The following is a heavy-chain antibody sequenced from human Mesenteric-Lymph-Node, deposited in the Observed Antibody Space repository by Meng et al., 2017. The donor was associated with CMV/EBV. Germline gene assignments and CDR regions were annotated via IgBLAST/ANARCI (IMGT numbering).Heavy chain of an antibody. CDR3: AKDQERYCSSTSCSPQYYFDY. D-gene: IGHD2-2*01. V-gene: IGHV3-23*01. CDR2: ISGSGGST. CDR1: GFTFSSYA. J-gene: IGHJ4*02. Sequence: GGSLRLSCAASGFTFSSYAMSLVRQAPGKGLEWVSAISGSGGSTYYADSVKGRFTISRDNSKNTLYLQMNSLRAEDTAVYYCAKDQERYCSSTSCSPQYYFDYWGQGTLVTVSS.